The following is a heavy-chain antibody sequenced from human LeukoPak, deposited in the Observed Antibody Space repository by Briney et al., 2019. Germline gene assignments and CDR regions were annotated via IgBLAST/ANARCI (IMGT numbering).Heavy chain of an antibody. D-gene: IGHD1-26*01. CDR3: ARRYSGSNYHWCDP. CDR1: GGSISSSSYY. CDR2: IYYSGST. J-gene: IGHJ5*02. Sequence: SETLSLTCTVSGGSISSSSYYWGWIRQPPGKGLEWIGSIYYSGSTYYNPSLKSRVTISVDTSKNQFSLKLSSVTAADTAVYYCARRYSGSNYHWCDPWGEGTLVTVSS. V-gene: IGHV4-39*01.